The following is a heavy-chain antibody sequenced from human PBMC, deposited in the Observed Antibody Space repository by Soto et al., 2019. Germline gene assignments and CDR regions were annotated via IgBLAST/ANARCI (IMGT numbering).Heavy chain of an antibody. D-gene: IGHD2-2*01. J-gene: IGHJ6*02. CDR2: IDPSDSYT. Sequence: GESLKISCKGSGSSFTSYWISWVRQMPGKGLEWMGRIDPSDSYTNYSPSFQGHVTISADKSISTAYLQWSSLKASDTAMYYCAIPTDIVVVPAAYGMDVWGQGTTVTVSS. V-gene: IGHV5-10-1*01. CDR1: GSSFTSYW. CDR3: AIPTDIVVVPAAYGMDV.